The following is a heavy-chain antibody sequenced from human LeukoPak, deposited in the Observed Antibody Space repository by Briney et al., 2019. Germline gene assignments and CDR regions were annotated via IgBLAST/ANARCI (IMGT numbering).Heavy chain of an antibody. D-gene: IGHD4-17*01. CDR2: INHSGST. CDR3: ARDYGDYDAY. Sequence: SETLSLTCAVYGGSFNGYYWSWIRQPPGKGLEWIGEINHSGSTNYNPSLKSRVTISVDTSKNQFSLKLSSVTAADTAVYYCARDYGDYDAYWGQGTLVTVSS. V-gene: IGHV4-34*01. CDR1: GGSFNGYY. J-gene: IGHJ4*02.